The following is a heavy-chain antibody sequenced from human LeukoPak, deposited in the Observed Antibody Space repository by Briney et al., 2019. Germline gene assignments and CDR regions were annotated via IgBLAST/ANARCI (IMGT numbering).Heavy chain of an antibody. CDR1: GFTFNNA. CDR2: VSWKSHVI. V-gene: IGHV3-9*01. Sequence: GGSLRLSCLASGFTFNNALHWVRQGPGKGLEWVSGVSWKSHVIDYADSVKGRFTISRDNAKNSLFLEMNSLRPGDTASYYCVKGNSGTYATYFDSWGQGTMVTLAS. CDR3: VKGNSGTYATYFDS. D-gene: IGHD1-26*01. J-gene: IGHJ4*02.